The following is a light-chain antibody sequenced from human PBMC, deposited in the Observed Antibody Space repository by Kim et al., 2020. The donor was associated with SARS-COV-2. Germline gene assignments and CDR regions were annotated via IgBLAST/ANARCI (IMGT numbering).Light chain of an antibody. CDR3: LLYYGGPRV. CDR2: DTD. J-gene: IGLJ3*02. CDR1: TESVTSHHY. V-gene: IGLV7-46*01. Sequence: PERTVTLTRGSTTESVTSHHYPFWFQQKPGQAPRTLIYDTDNCKSWTPNRFSGSLRGGEAALTLSSAQPEDEADYYCLLYYGGPRVFGGGTQLTVL.